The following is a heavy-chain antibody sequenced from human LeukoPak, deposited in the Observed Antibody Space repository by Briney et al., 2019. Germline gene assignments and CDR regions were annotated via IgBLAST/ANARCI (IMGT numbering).Heavy chain of an antibody. D-gene: IGHD4-17*01. CDR2: ISYDGSNE. CDR1: GFTFSTYG. CDR3: ARCVVITVTPDGLDY. J-gene: IGHJ4*02. V-gene: IGHV3-30*03. Sequence: PGRSLRLSCAASGFTFSTYGMNWVRQAPGKGLDWVAAISYDGSNEFYADSVKGRITISRDNSKNTLYLQMNSLRSDDTAVYYCARCVVITVTPDGLDYWGQGTLVTVSS.